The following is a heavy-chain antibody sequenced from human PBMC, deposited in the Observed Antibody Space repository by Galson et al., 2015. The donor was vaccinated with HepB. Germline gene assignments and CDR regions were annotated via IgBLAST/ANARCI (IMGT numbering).Heavy chain of an antibody. V-gene: IGHV5-51*01. CDR2: IYPGDSDT. J-gene: IGHJ3*02. Sequence: QSGAEVTKPGESLRISCKGSGYNFINYWIGWVRQMPGKGLEWMGIIYPGDSDTRYSPSFQGRVTISADKSITTAYLQWSSLKASDTAMYYCATSPEMATITGGGFYTFDIWGQGTMVTVSS. CDR3: ATSPEMATITGGGFYTFDI. CDR1: GYNFINYW. D-gene: IGHD5-24*01.